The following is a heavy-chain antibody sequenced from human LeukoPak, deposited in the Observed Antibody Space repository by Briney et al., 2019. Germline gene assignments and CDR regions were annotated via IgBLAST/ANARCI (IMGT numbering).Heavy chain of an antibody. Sequence: GGSLRLSCAASGFTFSSYGMHWVRQAPGKGLEWVAVIWYDGSNKYYADSVKGRFTISRDNSKNTLYLQMNSLRAEDTAVYYCARDAVLYDSSGYPGYWGQGTLVTVSS. D-gene: IGHD3-22*01. V-gene: IGHV3-33*01. CDR3: ARDAVLYDSSGYPGY. CDR2: IWYDGSNK. J-gene: IGHJ4*02. CDR1: GFTFSSYG.